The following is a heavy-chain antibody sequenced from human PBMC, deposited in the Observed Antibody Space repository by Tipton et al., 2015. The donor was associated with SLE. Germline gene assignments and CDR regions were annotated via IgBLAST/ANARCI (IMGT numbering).Heavy chain of an antibody. D-gene: IGHD6-13*01. Sequence: SLILSCAASGFTFSSYWMSWVRQAPGKGLEWVANIKQDGSEKYYVDSAKGRFTISRDNAKNSLYLQMNSLRAEDTAVYYCARYSSSWYPYYFDYWGQGTLVTVSS. J-gene: IGHJ4*02. V-gene: IGHV3-7*01. CDR1: GFTFSSYW. CDR3: ARYSSSWYPYYFDY. CDR2: IKQDGSEK.